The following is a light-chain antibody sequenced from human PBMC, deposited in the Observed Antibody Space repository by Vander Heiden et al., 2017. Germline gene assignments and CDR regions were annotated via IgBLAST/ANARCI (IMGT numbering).Light chain of an antibody. V-gene: IGLV1-47*02. CDR2: SDN. CDR1: SSNIGRNY. J-gene: IGLJ2*01. CDR3: AVWDDTLSGPV. Sequence: QSVLTQPPSASGTPGQRVTISCSGSSSNIGRNYVYWYYQLPGMAPKLLINSDNQRPSWVPDRFSASKSGTSASLAIVGLRSEDEGDYYCAVWDDTLSGPVFGGGTKLTVL.